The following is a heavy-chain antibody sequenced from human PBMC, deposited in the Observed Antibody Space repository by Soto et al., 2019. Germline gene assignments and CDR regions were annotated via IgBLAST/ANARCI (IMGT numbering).Heavy chain of an antibody. D-gene: IGHD2-2*01. CDR3: AKVAVPTIVVVPAAYDY. CDR2: ISGSGGST. CDR1: GFTFSSYA. Sequence: GGSLRLSCAASGFTFSSYAMSWVRQAPGKGLEWVSAISGSGGSTYYADSVKGRFTISRDNSKNTLYLQMNSLRAEDTAVYYCAKVAVPTIVVVPAAYDYWGQGTLVTVSS. J-gene: IGHJ4*02. V-gene: IGHV3-23*01.